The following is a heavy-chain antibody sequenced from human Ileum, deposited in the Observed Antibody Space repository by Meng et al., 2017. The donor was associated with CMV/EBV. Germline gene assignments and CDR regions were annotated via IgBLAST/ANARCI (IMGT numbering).Heavy chain of an antibody. CDR2: IKEDVSEI. CDR3: ARMYCSTNTCYTDAFDI. J-gene: IGHJ3*02. CDR1: GFTFSNYW. V-gene: IGHV3-7*01. Sequence: GESLKISCASSGFTFSNYWMSWVRQAPGKGLEWVANIKEDVSEIYYVASVRGRFTISRDNAESSLYLQMNSLRAEDTAVYYCARMYCSTNTCYTDAFDIWGQGTMVTVSS. D-gene: IGHD2-2*02.